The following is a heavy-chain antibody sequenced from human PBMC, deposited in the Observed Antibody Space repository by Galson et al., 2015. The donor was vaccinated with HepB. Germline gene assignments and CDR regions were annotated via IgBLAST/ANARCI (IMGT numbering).Heavy chain of an antibody. CDR2: ITSSGSII. Sequence: SLRLSCAVSGFTFSSYEMNWVRQAPGKGLEWVSYITSSGSIIYYADSVKGRFTISRDNAKNSLYLQMNSLRVEDTAVYYCAREGYSYGSYYFDYWGQGALVTVSS. D-gene: IGHD5-18*01. V-gene: IGHV3-48*03. CDR1: GFTFSSYE. J-gene: IGHJ4*02. CDR3: AREGYSYGSYYFDY.